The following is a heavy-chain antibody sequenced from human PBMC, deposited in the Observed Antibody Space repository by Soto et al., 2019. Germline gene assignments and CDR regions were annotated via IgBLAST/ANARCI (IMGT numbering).Heavy chain of an antibody. CDR3: ARATMVRGVIIHYGMDV. V-gene: IGHV4-34*01. Sequence: SETLSLTCAVYGGSFSGYYWSWIRQPPGKGLEWIGEINHSGSTNYNPSLKSRVTISVDTSKNQFSLKLSSVTAADTAVYYCARATMVRGVIIHYGMDVWGQGTTVTVSS. CDR2: INHSGST. J-gene: IGHJ6*02. D-gene: IGHD3-10*01. CDR1: GGSFSGYY.